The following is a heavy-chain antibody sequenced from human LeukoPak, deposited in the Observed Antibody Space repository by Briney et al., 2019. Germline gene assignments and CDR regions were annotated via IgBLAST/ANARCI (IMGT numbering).Heavy chain of an antibody. V-gene: IGHV4-31*03. CDR2: IYYSGST. J-gene: IGHJ4*02. CDR1: GGSISSSSYY. Sequence: SETLSLTCTVSGGSISSSSYYWSWIRQHPGKGLEWIGYIYYSGSTYYNPSLKSRVTISVATSKNQFSLKLSSVTAADTAVYYCAREEGFIDYWGQGTLVTVSS. CDR3: AREEGFIDY.